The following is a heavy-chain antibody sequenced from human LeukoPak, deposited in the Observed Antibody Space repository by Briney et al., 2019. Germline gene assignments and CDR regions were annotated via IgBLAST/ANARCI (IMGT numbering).Heavy chain of an antibody. CDR2: IYYSGST. CDR1: GGSISSYY. D-gene: IGHD2-2*02. CDR3: ARGFSSTSCYTRCVVGWFDP. Sequence: PSETLSLTCTVSGGSISSYYWSWIRQPPGKGLEWIGYIYYSGSTNYNPSLKSRVTISVDTSKNQLSLKLSSVTAADTAVYYCARGFSSTSCYTRCVVGWFDPWGQGTLVTVSS. V-gene: IGHV4-59*01. J-gene: IGHJ5*02.